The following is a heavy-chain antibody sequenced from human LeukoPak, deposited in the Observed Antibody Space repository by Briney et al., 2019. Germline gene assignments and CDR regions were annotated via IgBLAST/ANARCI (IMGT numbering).Heavy chain of an antibody. Sequence: SVKVSCKASGGTFSSYAISWVRQAPGQGLEWMGRIIPILGIANYAQKFQGRVTITADKSTSTAYMELSSLRSEDTAVYYCARETHLNDAFDIWCQGTMVTVSS. V-gene: IGHV1-69*04. J-gene: IGHJ3*02. CDR2: IIPILGIA. CDR3: ARETHLNDAFDI. CDR1: GGTFSSYA.